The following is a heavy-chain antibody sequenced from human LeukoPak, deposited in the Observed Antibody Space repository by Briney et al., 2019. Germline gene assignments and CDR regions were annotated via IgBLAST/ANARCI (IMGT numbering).Heavy chain of an antibody. D-gene: IGHD6-19*01. J-gene: IGHJ5*02. V-gene: IGHV3-21*01. CDR1: GFTFSSYS. CDR2: ISSSSSYI. Sequence: PGGSLRLSCAASGFTFSSYSMNWVRQAPGKGLEWVSSISSSSSYIYYADSVKGRFTISRDNAKNSLYLQMNSLRAEDTAVYYCARDQWPSIAVAGTAEVWFDPWGQGTLVTVSS. CDR3: ARDQWPSIAVAGTAEVWFDP.